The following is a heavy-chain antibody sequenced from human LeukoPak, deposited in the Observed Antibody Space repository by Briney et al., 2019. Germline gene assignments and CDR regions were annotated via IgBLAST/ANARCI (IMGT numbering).Heavy chain of an antibody. CDR3: AIGGLGTSIDY. D-gene: IGHD1-7*01. CDR1: GFTFSSYW. CDR2: INGDGSST. J-gene: IGHJ4*02. Sequence: GASLSLSCAASGFTFSSYWMHWVRQAPGTGLVWVSYINGDGSSTTYAVSGKGRFTISSDNAKNTRDLQMNRLRAEDMAGYYWAIGGLGTSIDYWAQGTLVTVSS. V-gene: IGHV3-74*01.